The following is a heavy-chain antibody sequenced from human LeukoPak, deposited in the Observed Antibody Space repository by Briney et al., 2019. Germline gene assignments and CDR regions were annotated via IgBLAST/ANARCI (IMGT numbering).Heavy chain of an antibody. Sequence: GGSLRLSCAASGFSFKIYSMNWVRQAPGKGLEWVSSISSSSSHMYYADSVKGRFTISRDNAKNSLYLQMNTLRAEDTAVYYCARDDTSAHFFDYWGQGTLVTVSS. CDR3: ARDDTSAHFFDY. V-gene: IGHV3-21*01. CDR1: GFSFKIYS. D-gene: IGHD3-10*01. CDR2: ISSSSSHM. J-gene: IGHJ4*02.